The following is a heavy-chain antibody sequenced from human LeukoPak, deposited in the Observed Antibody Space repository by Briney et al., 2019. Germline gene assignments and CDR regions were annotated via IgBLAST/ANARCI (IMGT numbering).Heavy chain of an antibody. J-gene: IGHJ3*02. CDR1: GGTFSSYA. CDR2: VIPFFGTA. D-gene: IGHD1-26*01. CDR3: ARDGGSYPDAFDI. V-gene: IGHV1-69*05. Sequence: GASVKVSCKASGGTFSSYAISWVGQAPGHPLEGMGGVIPFFGTANYAQKFQGRVTITTDESTSTAYMELSSLRSEDTAVYYCARDGGSYPDAFDIWGQGTMVTVSS.